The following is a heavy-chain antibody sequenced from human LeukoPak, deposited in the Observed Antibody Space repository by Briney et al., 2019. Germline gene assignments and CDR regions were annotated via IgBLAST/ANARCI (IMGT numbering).Heavy chain of an antibody. CDR1: GFTFEDYG. J-gene: IGHJ5*02. D-gene: IGHD2-15*01. V-gene: IGHV3-20*04. CDR2: INWNGGST. CDR3: ARSLGYSARFDP. Sequence: GGSLRLSCAASGFTFEDYGMSWVRQAPGKGLEWVSGINWNGGSTGYADSVKGRFTISRDNAKNSLYLQMNSLRAEDTALYYCARSLGYSARFDPWGQGTLVTVSS.